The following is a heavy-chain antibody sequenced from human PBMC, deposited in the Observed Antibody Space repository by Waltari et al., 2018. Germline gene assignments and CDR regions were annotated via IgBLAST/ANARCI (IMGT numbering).Heavy chain of an antibody. CDR2: IYYNGTT. V-gene: IGHV4-59*08. Sequence: QVQLQASGPGLVKPSETLSLTCTVSGGSISGYYWSWIRRPPGEGLGWIGYIYYNGTTNYSPSLKSRVTISVDPSKNQFSLKLNSVTAADTAVYYCARVGYDSSGYYSHFDYWGQGTLVTVSS. J-gene: IGHJ4*02. CDR1: GGSISGYY. CDR3: ARVGYDSSGYYSHFDY. D-gene: IGHD3-22*01.